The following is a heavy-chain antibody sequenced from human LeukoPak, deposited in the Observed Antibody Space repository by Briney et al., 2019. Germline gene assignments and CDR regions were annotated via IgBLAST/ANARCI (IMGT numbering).Heavy chain of an antibody. Sequence: SETLSLTCTVSGGSISSYYWSWIRQPAGKGLEWIGRIYTSGSTNYNPSLKSRVTMSVDTSKNQFSLKLSSVTAADTAVYYCARVIVVVPAANYYFDYWGQGTLVTVSS. V-gene: IGHV4-4*07. CDR1: GGSISSYY. CDR2: IYTSGST. CDR3: ARVIVVVPAANYYFDY. D-gene: IGHD2-2*01. J-gene: IGHJ4*02.